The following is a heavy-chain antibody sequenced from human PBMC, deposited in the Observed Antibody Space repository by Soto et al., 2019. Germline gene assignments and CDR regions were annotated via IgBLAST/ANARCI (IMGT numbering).Heavy chain of an antibody. CDR2: INAGNGNT. Sequence: ASVKVSCKASGYTLTSYAMHWVRQAPGQRLEWMGWINAGNGNTKYSQKFQGRVTITRDTSASTAYMELSSLRSEDTAVYYYDSSGYYWGNAFDIWGQGTMVTVSS. CDR3: DSSGYYWGNAFDI. V-gene: IGHV1-3*01. J-gene: IGHJ3*02. CDR1: GYTLTSYA. D-gene: IGHD3-22*01.